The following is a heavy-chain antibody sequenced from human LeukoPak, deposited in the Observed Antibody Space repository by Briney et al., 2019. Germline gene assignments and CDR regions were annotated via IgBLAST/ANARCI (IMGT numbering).Heavy chain of an antibody. CDR1: GFTFSSYG. CDR3: AKDTSGWPPDAFDI. V-gene: IGHV3-30*18. CDR2: ISYDGSNK. Sequence: GGSLGLSCAASGFTFSSYGMHWVRQAPGKGLEWVAVISYDGSNKYYADSVKGRFTISRDNSKNTLYLQMNSLRAEDTAVYYCAKDTSGWPPDAFDIWGQGTMVTVSS. D-gene: IGHD6-19*01. J-gene: IGHJ3*02.